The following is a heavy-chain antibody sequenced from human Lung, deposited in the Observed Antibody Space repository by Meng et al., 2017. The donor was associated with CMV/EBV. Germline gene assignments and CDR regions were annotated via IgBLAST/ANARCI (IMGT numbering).Heavy chain of an antibody. D-gene: IGHD1-26*01. CDR3: ASGAVDY. Sequence: GEXXKISCKGSGYSFSTYWIAWVRQMPGKGLEWMGVIHPSDSETTYSPSFEGQVTISADKSISTVYLHWSYLRASDTAMYYCASGAVDYWGQGTLVTVSS. CDR2: IHPSDSET. V-gene: IGHV5-51*01. CDR1: GYSFSTYW. J-gene: IGHJ4*02.